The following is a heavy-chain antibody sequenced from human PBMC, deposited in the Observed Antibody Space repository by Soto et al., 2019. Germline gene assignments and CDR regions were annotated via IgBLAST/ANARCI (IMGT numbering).Heavy chain of an antibody. CDR2: ISGSGGST. J-gene: IGHJ5*02. V-gene: IGHV3-23*01. CDR3: AKARGTMVRGVGWWFDP. Sequence: PGGSLRLSCAASGFIFSSYAMSWVRQAPGKGLEWVSAISGSGGSTYYADSVKGRFTISRDNSKNTLYLQMNSLRAEDTAVYYCAKARGTMVRGVGWWFDPWGQGTLVTVSS. D-gene: IGHD3-10*01. CDR1: GFIFSSYA.